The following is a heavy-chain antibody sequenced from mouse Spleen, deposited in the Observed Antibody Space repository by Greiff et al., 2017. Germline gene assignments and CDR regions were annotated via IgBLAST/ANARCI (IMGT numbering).Heavy chain of an antibody. CDR3: ARGLGREYFDV. V-gene: IGHV5-4*02. CDR1: GFTFSDYY. CDR2: ISDGGSYT. J-gene: IGHJ1*01. Sequence: EVMLVESGGGLVKPGGSLKLSCAASGFTFSDYYMYWVRQTPEKRLEWVATISDGGSYTYYPDSVKGRFTISRDNAKNNLYLQMSSLKSEDTAMYYCARGLGREYFDVWGAGTTVTVSS. D-gene: IGHD4-1*01.